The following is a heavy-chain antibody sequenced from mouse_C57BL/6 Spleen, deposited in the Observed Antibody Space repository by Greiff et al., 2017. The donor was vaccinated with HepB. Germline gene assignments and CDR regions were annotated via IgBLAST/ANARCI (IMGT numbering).Heavy chain of an antibody. V-gene: IGHV1-69*01. CDR3: ARSLHYYGSSYWYFDV. Sequence: VKLQQPGAELVMPGASVKLSCKASGYTFTSYWMHWVKQRPGQGLEWIGEIDPSDSYTNYNQKFKGKSTLTVDKSSSTAYMQLSSLTSEVSAVYYCARSLHYYGSSYWYFDVWGTGTTVTVSS. J-gene: IGHJ1*03. D-gene: IGHD1-1*01. CDR1: GYTFTSYW. CDR2: IDPSDSYT.